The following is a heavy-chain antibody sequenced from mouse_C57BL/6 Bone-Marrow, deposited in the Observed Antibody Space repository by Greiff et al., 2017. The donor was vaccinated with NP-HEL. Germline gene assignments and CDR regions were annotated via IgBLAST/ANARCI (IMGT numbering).Heavy chain of an antibody. CDR2: INPNNGGT. J-gene: IGHJ2*01. D-gene: IGHD2-4*01. CDR1: GYTFTDYN. Sequence: VQLQQSGPELVKPGASVKMSCKASGYTFTDYNMHWVKQSHGKSLEWIGYINPNNGGTSYNQKFKGKATLTVNKSSSTAYMELRSLTSEDSAVYYCAIYYDYDGYFDYWGQGTTLTVSS. V-gene: IGHV1-22*01. CDR3: AIYYDYDGYFDY.